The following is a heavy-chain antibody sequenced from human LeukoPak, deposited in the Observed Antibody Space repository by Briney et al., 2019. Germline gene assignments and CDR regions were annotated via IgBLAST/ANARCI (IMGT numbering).Heavy chain of an antibody. J-gene: IGHJ5*02. CDR3: AKSNSWYRWFDP. D-gene: IGHD6-13*01. CDR1: GGSISGISYY. V-gene: IGHV4-39*01. CDR2: IYYSGRT. Sequence: SETLSLTCTVSGGSISGISYYWGWIRQPPGKGLEWIGVIYYSGRTYYNPSLKSRVTISVDTSKNQFSLKLSSVTAADTAVYYRAKSNSWYRWFDPWGQGTLVTVSS.